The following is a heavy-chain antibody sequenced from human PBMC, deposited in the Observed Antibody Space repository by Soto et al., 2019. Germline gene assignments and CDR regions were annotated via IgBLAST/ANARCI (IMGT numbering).Heavy chain of an antibody. J-gene: IGHJ5*02. CDR2: VSPRSGGT. CDR1: GYTFIDYY. CDR3: TKKGGGPFPFDP. D-gene: IGHD3-10*01. Sequence: QVQLVQSGAEVKKPGASVKVSCKASGYTFIDYYIHWVRQAPGQGLEWMGWVSPRSGGTNYARKFQGRVTITRDTSINTAYMGLTSLRSDDTAVYYCTKKGGGPFPFDPWGQGTRVTVSS. V-gene: IGHV1-2*02.